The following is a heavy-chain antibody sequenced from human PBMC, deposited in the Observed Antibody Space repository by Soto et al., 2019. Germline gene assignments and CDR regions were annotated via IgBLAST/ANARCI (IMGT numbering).Heavy chain of an antibody. CDR1: GFTFSDYA. CDR3: AKGGRQWLVTSDFNY. Sequence: VQLVESGGGVVQPGRSLRLSCAAPGFTFSDYAMHWVRQAPGKGLEWVAVVSHDGRNTHYADSVKGRFTISRDSSKNTVSXEMTSLRAEDTAVYYCAKGGRQWLVTSDFNYWGQGALVTVSS. V-gene: IGHV3-30*18. CDR2: VSHDGRNT. J-gene: IGHJ4*02. D-gene: IGHD6-19*01.